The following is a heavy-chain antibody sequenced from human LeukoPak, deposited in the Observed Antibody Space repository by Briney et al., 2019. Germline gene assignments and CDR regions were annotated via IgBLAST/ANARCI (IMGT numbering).Heavy chain of an antibody. V-gene: IGHV3-9*03. Sequence: QPGGSLRLSCAASGFTFSIYAMTWVRQAPGKGLEWVSGISWNSGSIGYADSVKGRFTISRDNAKNSLYLQMNSLRAEDMALYYCAKDADYYGSGGFDYWGQGTLVTVSS. CDR2: ISWNSGSI. J-gene: IGHJ4*02. CDR3: AKDADYYGSGGFDY. D-gene: IGHD3-10*01. CDR1: GFTFSIYA.